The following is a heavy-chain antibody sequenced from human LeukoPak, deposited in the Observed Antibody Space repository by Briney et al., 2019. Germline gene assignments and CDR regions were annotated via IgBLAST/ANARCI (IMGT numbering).Heavy chain of an antibody. J-gene: IGHJ1*01. CDR1: GGSVSSGTYY. V-gene: IGHV4-61*01. CDR2: IYYNGKT. CDR3: ARDRGYGSGSYYFQH. Sequence: SETLSLTCTVSGGSVSSGTYYWSWIRQPPGTGLEWIGYIYYNGKTNYNPSLMSRVTMSVDTSKNQFSLKLSSVTAADTAVYYCARDRGYGSGSYYFQHWGQGTLVTVSS. D-gene: IGHD3-10*01.